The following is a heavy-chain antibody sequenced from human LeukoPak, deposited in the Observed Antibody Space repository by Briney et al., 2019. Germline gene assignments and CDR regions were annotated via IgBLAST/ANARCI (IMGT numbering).Heavy chain of an antibody. D-gene: IGHD3-22*01. CDR1: GFTFSDYY. CDR3: ARGITMIVVVILDAFDI. Sequence: GGSLRLSCAASGFTFSDYYMSWIRQAPGKGLEWVSYISSSGSTIYYADSVKGRFTISRDNAKNSLYLQMNSLRAEDTAVYYCARGITMIVVVILDAFDIWGQGTMVTVSS. J-gene: IGHJ3*02. CDR2: ISSSGSTI. V-gene: IGHV3-11*04.